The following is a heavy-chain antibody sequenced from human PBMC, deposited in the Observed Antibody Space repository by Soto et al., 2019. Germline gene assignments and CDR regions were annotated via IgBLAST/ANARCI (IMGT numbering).Heavy chain of an antibody. V-gene: IGHV3-30*18. J-gene: IGHJ4*02. Sequence: VQLVESGGGVVQPGRSLRLSCAASGFTFSSYGMHWVRQAPGKGLEWVAVISYDGSNKYYADSVKGRFTISRDNSKNTLYLQMNSLRADDTAVYYCAKLRVVTPQFDYWGQGTLVTVSS. CDR1: GFTFSSYG. CDR2: ISYDGSNK. CDR3: AKLRVVTPQFDY. D-gene: IGHD3-3*01.